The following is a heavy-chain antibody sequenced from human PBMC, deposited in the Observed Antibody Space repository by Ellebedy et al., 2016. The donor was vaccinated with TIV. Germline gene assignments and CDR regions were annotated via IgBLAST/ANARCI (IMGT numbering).Heavy chain of an antibody. CDR1: GFSLSTRGVG. V-gene: IGHV2-5*02. J-gene: IGHJ4*02. CDR3: AHARKNIIGDCSGGGCYSFNY. Sequence: SGPTLVKPTQTLTLTCTFSGFSLSTRGVGVGWIRQPPGKALEFLALYYWDNDKRYSPSLRSRLTITKDTSKSQVVLTMTNMDPVDTATYYCAHARKNIIGDCSGGGCYSFNYWGQGTLVTVSS. CDR2: YYWDNDK. D-gene: IGHD2-15*01.